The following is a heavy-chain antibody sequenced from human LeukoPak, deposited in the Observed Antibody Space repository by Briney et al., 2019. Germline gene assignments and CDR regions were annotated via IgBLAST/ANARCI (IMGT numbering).Heavy chain of an antibody. CDR3: ATTIAAAGSYYFDY. CDR2: VYYTGST. CDR1: GGSISDYY. V-gene: IGHV4-59*08. J-gene: IGHJ4*02. Sequence: SETLSLTCTVSGGSISDYYWSWIRQPPGKGLEWIGYVYYTGSTNYNPSLKSRVTISVDTSKNQFSLKLSSVTAADTAVYYCATTIAAAGSYYFDYWGQGTLVTVSS. D-gene: IGHD6-13*01.